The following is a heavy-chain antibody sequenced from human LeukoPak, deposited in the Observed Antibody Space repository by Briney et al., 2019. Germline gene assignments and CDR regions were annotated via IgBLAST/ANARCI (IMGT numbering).Heavy chain of an antibody. D-gene: IGHD6-13*01. Sequence: ASVKVSCKASGYTFTGYYMHWVRQAPGQGLEWMGWINPNSGGTNYAQKFQGRVTMTRDTSISTAYMELSRLRSDDTAVYYCARGGSIAAAGIGYYYYYMDVWGKGTTVTVSS. J-gene: IGHJ6*03. V-gene: IGHV1-2*02. CDR3: ARGGSIAAAGIGYYYYYMDV. CDR1: GYTFTGYY. CDR2: INPNSGGT.